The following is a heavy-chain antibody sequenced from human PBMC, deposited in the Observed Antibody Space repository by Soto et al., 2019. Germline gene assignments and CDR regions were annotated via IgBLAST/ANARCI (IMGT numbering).Heavy chain of an antibody. CDR1: GGSFSDYY. J-gene: IGHJ4*02. CDR2: INHSGST. V-gene: IGHV4-34*01. D-gene: IGHD4-17*01. Sequence: SETLSLTCAVYGGSFSDYYWSLIRQPPGKGLEWIGEINHSGSTNYNPSLKSRVTISVDTSKNQFSLKLSSVTAADTAVYYCARTRGDYPFDYWGQGTLVTVSS. CDR3: ARTRGDYPFDY.